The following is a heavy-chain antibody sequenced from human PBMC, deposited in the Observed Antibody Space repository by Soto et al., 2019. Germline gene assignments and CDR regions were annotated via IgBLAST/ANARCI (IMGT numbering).Heavy chain of an antibody. J-gene: IGHJ4*02. D-gene: IGHD1-26*01. V-gene: IGHV4-31*03. CDR2: IYHSGSS. CDR3: ARVEGSIYYIRHAS. CDR1: GGSISSGSYH. Sequence: SETLSLTCPVSGGSISSGSYHWGWIRQRRGKGLEWIGNIYHSGSSYYTPSLKSRATISIDTSKDQFSLRLGSVTAADTAVYYCARVEGSIYYIRHASGGRGPLFTVS.